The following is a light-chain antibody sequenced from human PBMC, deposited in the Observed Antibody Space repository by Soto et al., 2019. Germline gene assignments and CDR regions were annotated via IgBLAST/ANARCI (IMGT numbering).Light chain of an antibody. CDR2: AAS. J-gene: IGKJ5*01. CDR1: QGIRNF. CDR3: QKYSSVIT. Sequence: DIQMTQSPSSLSASVGDRVTITCRASQGIRNFLAWYQQKPGKVPKLLISAASTLVSGVPSRFSGSGSGTDFTLTITSLQPADVATYYCQKYSSVITFGQGTRLEIK. V-gene: IGKV1-27*01.